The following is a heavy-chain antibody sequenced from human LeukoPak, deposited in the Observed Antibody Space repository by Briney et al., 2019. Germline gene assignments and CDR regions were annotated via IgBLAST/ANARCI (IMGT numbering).Heavy chain of an antibody. V-gene: IGHV4-30-2*01. J-gene: IGHJ5*02. CDR2: IYHSGST. CDR3: ARGDGSGSYYTWFDP. Sequence: SQTLSLTCTVSGDSISSGGYYWSWIRQPPGKGLEWVGYIYHSGSTYYNPSLKSPVTISVDRSKNQFSLKLTSVTAADTAVYYCARGDGSGSYYTWFDPWGQGTLVTVSS. CDR1: GDSISSGGYY. D-gene: IGHD3-10*01.